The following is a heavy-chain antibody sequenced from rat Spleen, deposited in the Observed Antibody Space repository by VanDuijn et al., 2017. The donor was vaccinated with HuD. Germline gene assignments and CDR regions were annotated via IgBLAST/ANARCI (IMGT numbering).Heavy chain of an antibody. D-gene: IGHD1-4*01. J-gene: IGHJ4*01. CDR1: GFTFSDYN. CDR2: ISYDGSST. CDR3: TTLTTRVMDA. V-gene: IGHV5-20*01. Sequence: EVQLVESGGGLVQPGRSLKLSCAASGFTFSDYNMAWVRQAPKKGLEWVATISYDGSSTYYRDSVKGRFTISRDNAKSSLYLQMDSLRSEDTATYYCTTLTTRVMDAWGQGASVTVSS.